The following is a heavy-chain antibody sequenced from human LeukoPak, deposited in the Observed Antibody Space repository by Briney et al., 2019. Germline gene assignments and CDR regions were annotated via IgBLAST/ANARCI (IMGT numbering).Heavy chain of an antibody. J-gene: IGHJ4*02. Sequence: ASVKVSCKASGGTFSSYAISWVRQAPGQGLEWMGWINPNSGGTNYAQKFQGRVTMTRDTSISTAYMELSRLRSDDTAVYYCAQEEGGSYFYWGQGTLVTVSS. CDR3: AQEEGGSYFY. D-gene: IGHD1-26*01. CDR1: GGTFSSYA. V-gene: IGHV1-2*02. CDR2: INPNSGGT.